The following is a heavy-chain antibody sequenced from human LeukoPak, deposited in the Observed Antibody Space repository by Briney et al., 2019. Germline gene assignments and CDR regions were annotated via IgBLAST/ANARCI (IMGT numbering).Heavy chain of an antibody. D-gene: IGHD5-18*01. CDR1: GFTLSRHA. V-gene: IGHV3-23*01. CDR2: LSGTGGST. CDR3: ARDPDSSGAFDI. Sequence: GGSLRLSCEASGFTLSRHAMSWVRQAPGKGLEWVSSLSGTGGSTYYADSVKGRLTVSRDNSKNTLYLQMNSLRAEDTAVYYCARDPDSSGAFDIWGQGTMVTVSS. J-gene: IGHJ3*02.